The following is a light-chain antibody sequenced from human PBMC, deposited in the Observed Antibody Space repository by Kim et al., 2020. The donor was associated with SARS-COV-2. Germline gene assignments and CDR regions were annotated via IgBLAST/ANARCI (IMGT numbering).Light chain of an antibody. J-gene: IGKJ1*01. CDR3: QQYKTYPT. CDR1: QTISNW. CDR2: KTS. V-gene: IGKV1-5*03. Sequence: DIQMTQSPSTLSASLGDRVTITCRASQTISNWLAWYQQKPGRAPKLLIYKTSYLESGVPSRFSGGVSGTEFTLTISSLQPDDLATYYCQQYKTYPTFGQGTKVDIK.